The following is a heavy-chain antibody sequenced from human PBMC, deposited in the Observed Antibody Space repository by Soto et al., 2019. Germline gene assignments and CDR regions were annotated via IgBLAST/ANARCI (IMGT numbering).Heavy chain of an antibody. CDR2: INAGNGNT. J-gene: IGHJ6*02. Sequence: ASVKVSCKASGYTFTSYAMHWVRQAPGHRLEWMGWINAGNGNTKYSQKFQGRVTITRYTSASTAYMELSSLRSEDTAVYYCARTQASADDFWSGYGAYYYYGMDVWGQGTTVTVAS. CDR3: ARTQASADDFWSGYGAYYYYGMDV. D-gene: IGHD3-3*01. V-gene: IGHV1-3*01. CDR1: GYTFTSYA.